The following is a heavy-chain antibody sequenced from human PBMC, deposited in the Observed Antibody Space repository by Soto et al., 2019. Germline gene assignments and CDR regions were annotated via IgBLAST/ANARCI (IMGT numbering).Heavy chain of an antibody. CDR2: INRSGST. Sequence: ELLSLTCAVYGGSLSDYYWSWIRQPPGKGLEWIGKINRSGSTNYNSSLKSRVTISVDTSNDQFSLHLSSVTAADTAVYYCAGSLSGSYFWFDPWGLGTLVTVSS. CDR1: GGSLSDYY. D-gene: IGHD3-10*01. V-gene: IGHV4-34*01. J-gene: IGHJ5*02. CDR3: AGSLSGSYFWFDP.